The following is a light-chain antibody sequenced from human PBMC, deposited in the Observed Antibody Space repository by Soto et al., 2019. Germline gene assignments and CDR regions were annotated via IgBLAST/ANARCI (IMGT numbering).Light chain of an antibody. CDR2: QVS. J-gene: IGKJ1*01. CDR3: MQGTHWPPT. CDR1: QRLVYSDGNTY. Sequence: VVMTKSPLSLPVTLGQPASISSRSTQRLVYSDGNTYLNRFQQRPGQSPCRLIYQVSNRDFMVPDRFSGSGSGTDFTLKISSVEAEDVGVYYCMQGTHWPPTFGQGTKVDIK. V-gene: IGKV2-30*01.